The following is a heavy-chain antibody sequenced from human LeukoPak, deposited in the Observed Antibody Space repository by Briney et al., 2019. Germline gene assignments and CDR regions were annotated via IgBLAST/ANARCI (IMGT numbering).Heavy chain of an antibody. D-gene: IGHD3-3*01. J-gene: IGHJ6*02. Sequence: PGGSLRPSCAASGFTFSSYWMSWVRQAPGKGLEWVANIKQDGSEKYYVDSVKGRFTISRDNAKNSLYLQMNSLRAEDTAVYYCARDVRFFTPEYYYYYGMDVWGQGTTVTVSS. V-gene: IGHV3-7*01. CDR1: GFTFSSYW. CDR2: IKQDGSEK. CDR3: ARDVRFFTPEYYYYYGMDV.